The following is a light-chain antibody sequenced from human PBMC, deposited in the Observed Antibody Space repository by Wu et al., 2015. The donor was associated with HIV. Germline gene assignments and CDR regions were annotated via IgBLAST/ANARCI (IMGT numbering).Light chain of an antibody. V-gene: IGKV1-39*01. CDR2: AAS. CDR3: QQSYSTPWT. CDR1: QNINNY. Sequence: DIQMTQSPPSLSASVRDRVSITCRASQNINNYLNWYQQKPGKAPKLLIYAASSLQGGVPSRFSGSGSGTDFTLTINSLQPEDFATYYCQQSYSTPWTFGQGTKVEMK. J-gene: IGKJ1*01.